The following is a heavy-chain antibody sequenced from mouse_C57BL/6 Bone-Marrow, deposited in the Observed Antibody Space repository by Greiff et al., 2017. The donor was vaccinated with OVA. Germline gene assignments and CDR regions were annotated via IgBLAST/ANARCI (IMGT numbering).Heavy chain of an antibody. D-gene: IGHD1-1*01. CDR2: ISNGGGST. J-gene: IGHJ1*03. V-gene: IGHV5-12*01. CDR3: ARPPYYYGSSPWYFDV. CDR1: GFTFSDYY. Sequence: EVKLVESGGGLVQPGGSLKLSCAASGFTFSDYYMYWVRQTPEKRLEWVAYISNGGGSTYYPDTVKGRFTISRDNAKNTLYLQMSRLKSEDTAMYYCARPPYYYGSSPWYFDVWGTGTTVTVSS.